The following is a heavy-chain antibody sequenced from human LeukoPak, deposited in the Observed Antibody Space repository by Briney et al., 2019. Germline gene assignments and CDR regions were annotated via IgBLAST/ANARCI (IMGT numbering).Heavy chain of an antibody. CDR1: GYTFTSYY. CDR3: ARYGFSSVWQGGWHAFDI. Sequence: ASVKVSCKASGYTFTSYYVHWVRQAPGQGHKWMGIINPTSGDTNYAQNFQGRVTMTRDMSTSTVYMELSSLRSEDTAVYYCARYGFSSVWQGGWHAFDIWGLGTMVTVSS. D-gene: IGHD6-25*01. CDR2: INPTSGDT. V-gene: IGHV1-46*01. J-gene: IGHJ3*02.